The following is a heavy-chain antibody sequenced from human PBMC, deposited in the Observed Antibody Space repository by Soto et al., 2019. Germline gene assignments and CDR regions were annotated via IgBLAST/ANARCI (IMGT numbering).Heavy chain of an antibody. CDR3: ARDRGIAARPRGWFDP. V-gene: IGHV3-33*01. J-gene: IGHJ5*02. Sequence: GGSLRLSCAASGFTFSSYGMHWVRQAPGKGLEGGAVIWDDGSNKYYADSVKGRFTISRDNSKNTLYLQMNSLRAEDTAVYYCARDRGIAARPRGWFDPWGQGTLVTVSS. D-gene: IGHD6-6*01. CDR1: GFTFSSYG. CDR2: IWDDGSNK.